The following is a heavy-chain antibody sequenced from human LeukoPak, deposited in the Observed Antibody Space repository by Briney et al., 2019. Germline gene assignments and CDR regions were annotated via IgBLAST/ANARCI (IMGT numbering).Heavy chain of an antibody. J-gene: IGHJ5*02. V-gene: IGHV1-8*01. CDR1: GYTFTSYD. D-gene: IGHD5-12*01. CDR2: MNPNSGNT. CDR3: ASGLHDIVATITPA. Sequence: ASVKVSCKASGYTFTSYDINWVRQATGRGLEWMGWMNPNSGNTGYAQKFQGRVTMTRNTSISTAYMELSSLRSEDTAVYYCASGLHDIVATITPAWGQGTLVTVSS.